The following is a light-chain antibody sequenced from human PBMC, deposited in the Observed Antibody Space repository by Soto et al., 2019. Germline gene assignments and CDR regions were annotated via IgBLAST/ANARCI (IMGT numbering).Light chain of an antibody. V-gene: IGLV2-8*01. CDR2: EVT. CDR1: GSDVGGFDH. J-gene: IGLJ1*01. CDR3: CSYAGSNNLKV. Sequence: QSALTQPASVSGSPGQSITISCTGAGSDVGGFDHVSWYQQHPGKAPKLMIYEVTKRPSGVPDRFSGSKSGNTASLTVSGLQAEDEADYYCCSYAGSNNLKVFGTGTKVTVL.